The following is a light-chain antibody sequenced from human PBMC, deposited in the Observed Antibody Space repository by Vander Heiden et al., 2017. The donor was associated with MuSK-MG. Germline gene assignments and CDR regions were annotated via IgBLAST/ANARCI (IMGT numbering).Light chain of an antibody. J-gene: IGKJ1*01. CDR2: GAS. Sequence: EIVLTQSPGTLSLSPGERTTLSCRASQSVSSSYLAWYQQKPGQAPRLLIYGASSRATGIPDRFSGSGSGTDFSLTISRLEPEDFAVYYCQQYVSSPWTFGQGTKVXIK. CDR3: QQYVSSPWT. V-gene: IGKV3-20*01. CDR1: QSVSSSY.